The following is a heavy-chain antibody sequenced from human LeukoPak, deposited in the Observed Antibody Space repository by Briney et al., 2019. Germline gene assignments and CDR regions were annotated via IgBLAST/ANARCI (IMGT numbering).Heavy chain of an antibody. Sequence: GALRLSCVASGFIYIRYGMSWVRQAPGKGLEWVSAISHDGRSTYYADSVKGRFTISRDNSKNTLYLQMNSLRAEDTAVYYCARDRPGYYYYYMDVWGKGTTVTISS. V-gene: IGHV3-23*01. CDR1: GFIYIRYG. D-gene: IGHD1-14*01. CDR2: ISHDGRST. J-gene: IGHJ6*03. CDR3: ARDRPGYYYYYMDV.